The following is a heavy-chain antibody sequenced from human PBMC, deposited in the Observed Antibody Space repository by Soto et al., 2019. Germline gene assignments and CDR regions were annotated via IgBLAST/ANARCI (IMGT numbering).Heavy chain of an antibody. CDR2: IYYSGST. CDR3: VNSSCWPEDFDY. Sequence: SETLSLTCTVSGGSVSSGSYYWSWIRQPPGKGLEWIGYIYYSGSTNYNPSLKSRVAISVDTFKNQFSLKLSSVTAADTAVYYWVNSSCWPEDFDYWGQGTLVTVSS. CDR1: GGSVSSGSYY. V-gene: IGHV4-61*01. D-gene: IGHD6-19*01. J-gene: IGHJ4*01.